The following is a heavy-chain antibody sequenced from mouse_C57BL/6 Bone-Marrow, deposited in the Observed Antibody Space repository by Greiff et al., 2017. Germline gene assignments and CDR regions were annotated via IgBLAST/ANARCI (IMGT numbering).Heavy chain of an antibody. V-gene: IGHV1-81*01. D-gene: IGHD2-4*01. CDR3: ARYGGYYDYDVGYFDV. J-gene: IGHJ1*03. Sequence: VQLQQSGAELARPGASVKLSCKASGYTFTSYGISWVKQRPGQGLEWIGEIYPRSGNTYYNEKFKGKATLTADKSSSTAYMELRSLTSEDSAVYFCARYGGYYDYDVGYFDVWGTGTTVTVSS. CDR2: IYPRSGNT. CDR1: GYTFTSYG.